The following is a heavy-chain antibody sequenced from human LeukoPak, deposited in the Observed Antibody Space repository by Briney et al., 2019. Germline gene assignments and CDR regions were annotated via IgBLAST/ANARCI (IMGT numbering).Heavy chain of an antibody. CDR3: ARQTLILRGAFDI. J-gene: IGHJ3*02. CDR2: ISSSSSTI. CDR1: GFTFSSYS. D-gene: IGHD3-16*01. V-gene: IGHV3-48*01. Sequence: GGSLRLSCAASGFTFSSYSMNWVRQAPGKGLEWVSYISSSSSTIYYADSVKGRFTISRDNAKNSLYLQMNSLRAEDTAVYYCARQTLILRGAFDIWGQGTMVTVSS.